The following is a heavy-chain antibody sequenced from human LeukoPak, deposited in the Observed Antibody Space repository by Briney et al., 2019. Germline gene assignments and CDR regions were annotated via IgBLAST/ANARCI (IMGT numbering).Heavy chain of an antibody. V-gene: IGHV1-2*02. J-gene: IGHJ5*02. Sequence: ASVTVSCKASGYTFTGYYMHWVRQAPGQGLEWMGWINPNSGGTNYAQKFQGRVTMTRDTSISTAYMELSRLRSDDTAVYYCARDRITMVRGAARLRNWFDPWGQGTLVTVSS. CDR3: ARDRITMVRGAARLRNWFDP. CDR2: INPNSGGT. D-gene: IGHD3-10*01. CDR1: GYTFTGYY.